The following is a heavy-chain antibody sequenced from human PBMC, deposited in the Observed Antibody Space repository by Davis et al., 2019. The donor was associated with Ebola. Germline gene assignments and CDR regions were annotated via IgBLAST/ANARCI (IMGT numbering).Heavy chain of an antibody. CDR3: ARSPNSGGYRWFDP. J-gene: IGHJ5*02. V-gene: IGHV3-72*01. D-gene: IGHD3-22*01. CDR1: GFTFSDHY. Sequence: GESLKISCAASGFTFSDHYMDWVRQTPGMGLEWVGRTRNKANSYSTEYAASVKGRFTISRDDSENSLYLQMNSLKTEDTAVYYCARSPNSGGYRWFDPWGQGTLVTVSS. CDR2: TRNKANSYST.